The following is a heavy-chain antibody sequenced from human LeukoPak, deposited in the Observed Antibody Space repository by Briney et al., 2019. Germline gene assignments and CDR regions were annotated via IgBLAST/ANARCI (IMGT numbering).Heavy chain of an antibody. CDR1: GYSFTSYW. V-gene: IGHV5-51*01. CDR3: ARTPDPGDCSSTSCYRRTSHNWFDP. J-gene: IGHJ5*02. Sequence: GESLKISYKGSGYSFTSYWIGWVRQMPGKGLEWMGIIYPGDSDTRYSPSFQGQVAISADKSISTAYLQWSSLKASDTALYYCARTPDPGDCSSTSCYRRTSHNWFDPWGQGTLVTVSS. CDR2: IYPGDSDT. D-gene: IGHD2-2*01.